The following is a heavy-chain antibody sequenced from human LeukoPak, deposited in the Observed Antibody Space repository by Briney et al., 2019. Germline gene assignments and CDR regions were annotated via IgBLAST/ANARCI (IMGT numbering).Heavy chain of an antibody. CDR1: RFVFTNYY. CDR3: ARAATYGGYKVFDS. J-gene: IGHJ5*01. V-gene: IGHV3-11*01. D-gene: IGHD5-12*01. CDR2: ISADGHTK. Sequence: PGGSLRLSCVPSRFVFTNYYMSWVRQTSGKGLDWIATISADGHTKYYADSAEGRFTISRDNAKDSLYLQMNSLRAGDAAVYFCARAATYGGYKVFDSWGHGTLVTVSS.